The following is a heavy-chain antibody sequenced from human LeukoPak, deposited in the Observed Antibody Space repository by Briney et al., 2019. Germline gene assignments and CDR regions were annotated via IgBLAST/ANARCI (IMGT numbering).Heavy chain of an antibody. J-gene: IGHJ4*02. Sequence: PGGSLRLSCAASGFNFSSFGMHWVRQAPGEGLEWVAYIGYTGTNTYYADSVKGRFTISRDNSKNTVHLQMNSLRAADTALYSCARDLTGKYYLAYWGQGNLVTVSS. CDR1: GFNFSSFG. CDR2: IGYTGTNT. V-gene: IGHV3-30*02. D-gene: IGHD2-8*02. CDR3: ARDLTGKYYLAY.